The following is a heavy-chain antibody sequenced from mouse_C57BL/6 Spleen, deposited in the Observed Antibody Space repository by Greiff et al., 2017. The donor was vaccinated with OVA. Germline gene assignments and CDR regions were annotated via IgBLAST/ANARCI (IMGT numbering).Heavy chain of an antibody. CDR3: ARVVLTTVVASCNY. J-gene: IGHJ2*01. Sequence: VQLQQSGPELVKPGASVKISCKASGYTFTDYYMNWVKQSHGKSLEWIGDINPNNGGTSYNQKFKGKATLTVDKSYSTAYMELRSLTSEDSAVYYCARVVLTTVVASCNYWGQGTTLTVSS. D-gene: IGHD1-1*01. CDR2: INPNNGGT. V-gene: IGHV1-26*01. CDR1: GYTFTDYY.